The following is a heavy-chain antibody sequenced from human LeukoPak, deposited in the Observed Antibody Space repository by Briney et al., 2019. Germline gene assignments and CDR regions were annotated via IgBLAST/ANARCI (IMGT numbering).Heavy chain of an antibody. V-gene: IGHV1-2*02. Sequence: ASVKVSCKASGYTFTGYYMHWVQQAPGQGLELMGWINPNSGGTNYAQKFQGRVTMTRDTSISTAYMELSRLRSDDTAVYYCARDGYSSSSYYYMDVWGKGTTVTVSS. CDR1: GYTFTGYY. J-gene: IGHJ6*03. CDR3: ARDGYSSSSYYYMDV. CDR2: INPNSGGT. D-gene: IGHD6-6*01.